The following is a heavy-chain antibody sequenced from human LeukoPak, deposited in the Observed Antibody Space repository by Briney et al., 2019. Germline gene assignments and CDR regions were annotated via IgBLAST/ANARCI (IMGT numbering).Heavy chain of an antibody. J-gene: IGHJ3*02. V-gene: IGHV4-61*02. D-gene: IGHD1-14*01. CDR3: ARESALAGDAFDI. CDR1: GGSISSGSYY. CDR2: IYTSGST. Sequence: SQTLSLTCTVSGGSISSGSYYWSWLRQPAGKGLEWIGRIYTSGSTNYNPSLKSRVTISVDTSKNQFSLKLSSVTAADTAVYYCARESALAGDAFDIWGQGTMVTVSS.